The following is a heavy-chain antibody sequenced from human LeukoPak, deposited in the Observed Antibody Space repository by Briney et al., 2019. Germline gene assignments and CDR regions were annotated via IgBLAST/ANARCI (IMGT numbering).Heavy chain of an antibody. CDR2: IYYRGST. J-gene: IGHJ4*02. CDR1: GGSISSYY. Sequence: PSETLSLTCTVSGGSISSYYWSWIRQSPGKGLEWSGYIYYRGSTNYNPSLKSRVTISVDTSKNQFSLKLSSVTAADTAVYYCARARISKVFYFDYWGQGTLVTVSS. V-gene: IGHV4-59*01. CDR3: ARARISKVFYFDY. D-gene: IGHD4-11*01.